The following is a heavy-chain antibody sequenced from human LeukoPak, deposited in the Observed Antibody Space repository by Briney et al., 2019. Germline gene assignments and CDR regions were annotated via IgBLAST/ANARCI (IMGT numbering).Heavy chain of an antibody. CDR1: GGSISSYY. CDR2: IYYSGST. V-gene: IGHV4-59*01. D-gene: IGHD3-10*01. Sequence: SETQSLTCTVSGGSISSYYWSWIRQPPGKGLEWIGYIYYSGSTNYNPSLKSRVTISVDTSKNQFSLKLSSVTAADTAVYYCARAGALGYGSGYFDYWGQGTLVTVSS. J-gene: IGHJ4*02. CDR3: ARAGALGYGSGYFDY.